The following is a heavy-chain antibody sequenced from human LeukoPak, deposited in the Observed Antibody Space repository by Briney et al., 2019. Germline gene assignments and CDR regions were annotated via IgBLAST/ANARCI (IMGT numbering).Heavy chain of an antibody. D-gene: IGHD6-19*01. CDR1: GFTFIDYD. Sequence: GGSLRLSCAASGFTFIDYDMHWVRHVIGKGLEWVSAIGIRGDTHYSGSVKGRFTISRENAESSSYLQMNSLRAEDTAVYYCARGGIQVSGIDEFDYWGQGTLVTVSS. CDR3: ARGGIQVSGIDEFDY. V-gene: IGHV3-13*01. J-gene: IGHJ4*02. CDR2: IGIRGDT.